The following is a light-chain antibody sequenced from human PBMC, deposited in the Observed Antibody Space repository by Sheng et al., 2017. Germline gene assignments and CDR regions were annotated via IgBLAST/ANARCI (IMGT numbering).Light chain of an antibody. V-gene: IGKV3-15*01. CDR1: QNVSSN. J-gene: IGKJ3*01. CDR2: SAS. Sequence: EIVMTQSPVTLSVSPGERASLSCRASQNVSSNLAWYQQKPGQAPRPLIYSASTRAAGIPARFSGSGSGTEFTLTISSLQSEDFAVYYCQQYDDWPRAFGPGTRVDIK. CDR3: QQYDDWPRA.